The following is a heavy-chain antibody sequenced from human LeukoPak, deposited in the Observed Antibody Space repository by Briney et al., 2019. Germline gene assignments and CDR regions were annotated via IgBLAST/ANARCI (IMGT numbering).Heavy chain of an antibody. CDR2: FSYSGNT. D-gene: IGHD2-15*01. J-gene: IGHJ6*02. V-gene: IGHV4-39*01. CDR3: ARGARRAVHCSGGSCYRDYYYYYGMDV. Sequence: SETLSLTCTVSGGSISSSSYYWGWIRQPPGKGLEWIGSFSYSGNTYYNPSLKSRVTISVDTSKNQFSLKLSSVAAADTAVYYCARGARRAVHCSGGSCYRDYYYYYGMDVWGQGTTVTVSS. CDR1: GGSISSSSYY.